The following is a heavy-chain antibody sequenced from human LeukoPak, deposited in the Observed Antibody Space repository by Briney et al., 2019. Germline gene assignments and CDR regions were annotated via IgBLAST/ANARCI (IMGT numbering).Heavy chain of an antibody. D-gene: IGHD1-26*01. CDR2: INPSGGST. CDR1: GYTFTSYY. Sequence: ASVKVSCKASGYTFTSYYMHWVRQAPGQGLEWMGIINPSGGSTSYAQKFQGRVTMTRDMSTSTVYMELSSLRSEDTAVYYCARDVQELGAFDIWGQGTMVTVSS. V-gene: IGHV1-46*01. J-gene: IGHJ3*02. CDR3: ARDVQELGAFDI.